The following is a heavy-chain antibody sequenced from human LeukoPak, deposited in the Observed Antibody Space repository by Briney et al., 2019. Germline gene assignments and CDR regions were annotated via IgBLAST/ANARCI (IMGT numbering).Heavy chain of an antibody. J-gene: IGHJ4*02. Sequence: SETLSLTCTVSGGSISSGGYYWSWIRQPPGKGLEWIGYIYHSGSTYYNPSLKSRVTISVDRSKNQFSLKLSSVTAADTAVYYCARVSVLRFLEWGRESGFDYWGQGTLVTVSS. CDR3: ARVSVLRFLEWGRESGFDY. D-gene: IGHD3-3*01. V-gene: IGHV4-30-2*01. CDR1: GGSISSGGYY. CDR2: IYHSGST.